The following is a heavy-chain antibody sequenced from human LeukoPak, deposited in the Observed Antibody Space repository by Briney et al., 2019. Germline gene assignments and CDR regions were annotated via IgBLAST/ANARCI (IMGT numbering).Heavy chain of an antibody. J-gene: IGHJ6*03. V-gene: IGHV3-48*01. Sequence: GGSLRLSCAASGFTFSSYSMNWVRQAPGKGLEWVSYISSSSSTIYYADSVKGRFTISRDNAKNSLYLQMNSLRAEDSAVYYCARDQRGRYMDVWGKGTTVTVSS. D-gene: IGHD3-10*01. CDR3: ARDQRGRYMDV. CDR2: ISSSSSTI. CDR1: GFTFSSYS.